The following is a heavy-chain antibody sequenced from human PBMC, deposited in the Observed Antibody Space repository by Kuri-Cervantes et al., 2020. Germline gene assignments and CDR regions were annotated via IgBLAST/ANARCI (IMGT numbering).Heavy chain of an antibody. J-gene: IGHJ3*02. D-gene: IGHD3-9*01. V-gene: IGHV3-30-3*01. Sequence: LSAAASRFTFSIYAMHGVRQAPGEGLEWVAVISYDVSNKYYADSVKGGFTISRANSKNTLYMKMNSLRAEDTAVYYCARDRGVLGDFDWLPDAFEIWGQGTMVTVSS. CDR2: ISYDVSNK. CDR1: RFTFSIYA. CDR3: ARDRGVLGDFDWLPDAFEI.